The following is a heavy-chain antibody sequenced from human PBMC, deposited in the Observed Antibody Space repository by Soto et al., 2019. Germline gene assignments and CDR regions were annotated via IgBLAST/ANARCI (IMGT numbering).Heavy chain of an antibody. CDR1: GGTFISYA. Sequence: SVKVSCKASGGTFISYAISWVRQAPGQGREWRGWIIPIFGTANYAQKFQGRVTITADESTSTAYMELSSLRSEDTAVYYCARADPTYGDYVYYYYGMDVWGQGTTVTVSS. V-gene: IGHV1-69*13. D-gene: IGHD4-17*01. CDR3: ARADPTYGDYVYYYYGMDV. J-gene: IGHJ6*02. CDR2: IIPIFGTA.